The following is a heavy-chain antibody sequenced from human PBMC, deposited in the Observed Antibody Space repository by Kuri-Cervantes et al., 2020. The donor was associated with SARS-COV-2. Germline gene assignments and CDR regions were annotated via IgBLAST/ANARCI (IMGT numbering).Heavy chain of an antibody. CDR3: ARSSGWYDY. CDR1: GFTFSSYW. J-gene: IGHJ4*02. D-gene: IGHD6-19*01. CDR2: INSDGSST. V-gene: IGHV3-74*01. Sequence: ETLSLTCAASGFTFSSYWKRWVRQAPGKGLVWVSRINSDGSSTSYADSVKGRFTISRDNAKNTLYLQMNSLRAEDTAVYYCARSSGWYDYWGQGTLVTVSS.